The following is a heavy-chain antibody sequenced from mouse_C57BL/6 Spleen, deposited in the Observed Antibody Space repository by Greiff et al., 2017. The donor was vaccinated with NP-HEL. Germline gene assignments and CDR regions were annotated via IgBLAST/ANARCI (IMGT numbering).Heavy chain of an antibody. CDR2: IYPGSGNT. J-gene: IGHJ3*01. D-gene: IGHD1-1*01. V-gene: IGHV1-76*01. CDR3: ARTGLYYGSIAWFAY. CDR1: GYTFTDYY. Sequence: VKLVESGAELVRPGASVKLSCKASGYTFTDYYINWVKQRPGQGLEWIARIYPGSGNTYYNEKFKGKATLTAEESSSTAYMQLSSLTSEDSAVYFCARTGLYYGSIAWFAYWGQGTLVTVSA.